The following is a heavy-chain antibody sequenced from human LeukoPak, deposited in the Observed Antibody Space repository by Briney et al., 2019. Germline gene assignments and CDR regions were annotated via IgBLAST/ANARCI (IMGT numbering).Heavy chain of an antibody. D-gene: IGHD5-12*01. V-gene: IGHV3-30*18. CDR3: AKIGRDIVTTPIDY. J-gene: IGHJ4*02. Sequence: PGRSLTLSCAASGFTFSSYGMHWVRQAPGKGLEWVAVISYDGSNKYYADSVKGRFTISRDNSKNTLYLQMNSLRAEDTAVYYCAKIGRDIVTTPIDYWGQGTLVTVSS. CDR2: ISYDGSNK. CDR1: GFTFSSYG.